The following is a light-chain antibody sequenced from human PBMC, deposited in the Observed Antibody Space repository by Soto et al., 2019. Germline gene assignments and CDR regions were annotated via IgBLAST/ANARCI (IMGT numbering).Light chain of an antibody. V-gene: IGKV4-1*01. CDR2: WAS. CDR1: QSVLYSPNNKNY. Sequence: DIAMTQSPDSLAVSLGERATINCKSSQSVLYSPNNKNYLAWYQQKPGQPPKLLLYWASTRESGVPDRFSGSGSGTDFTLTISSLQAEDVAVYYCQQYYSTPQTFGQGTKVDIK. J-gene: IGKJ1*01. CDR3: QQYYSTPQT.